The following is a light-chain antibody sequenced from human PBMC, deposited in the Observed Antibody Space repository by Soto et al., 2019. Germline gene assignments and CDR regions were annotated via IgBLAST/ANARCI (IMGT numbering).Light chain of an antibody. J-gene: IGKJ3*01. V-gene: IGKV1-27*01. CDR1: QGISNY. CDR3: QKYNSSPPFT. Sequence: DIQMTQSPSSLSASVGDRVTITCRASQGISNYLAWYQQKPGKVPTLLIYAASTLESAVPSRFSGSGSGTDFTLTISSLQPEDIATYYCQKYNSSPPFTFGPGTKLDIK. CDR2: AAS.